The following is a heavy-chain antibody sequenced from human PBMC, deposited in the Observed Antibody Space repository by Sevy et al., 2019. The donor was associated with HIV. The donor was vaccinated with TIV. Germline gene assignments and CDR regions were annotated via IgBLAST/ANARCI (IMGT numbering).Heavy chain of an antibody. CDR1: GFIFSNYP. J-gene: IGHJ3*01. V-gene: IGHV3-30*04. CDR3: ARGPIQLGAFDL. Sequence: GGSLRLSCAASGFIFSNYPIHWVRQAPGKGPEWVAVISYDATYKYYADSVKGRFTISRDNSKNTLYLQMNSLRAEDTAVYYGARGPIQLGAFDLWGQGTLVTVSS. D-gene: IGHD5-18*01. CDR2: ISYDATYK.